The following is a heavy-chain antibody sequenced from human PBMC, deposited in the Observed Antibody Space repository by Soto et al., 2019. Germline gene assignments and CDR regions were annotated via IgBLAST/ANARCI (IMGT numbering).Heavy chain of an antibody. J-gene: IGHJ3*02. Sequence: EVQLLESGGGLVQPGGSLRLSCAASGFTFSSYAMSWVRQAPGKGLEWVSATSGSGGSTYYADSVKGRFTISRDNSKNTLYLQMNSLRAEDTAVYYCAKDQGYCSGGSCYLEDAFDIWGQGTMVTVSS. CDR2: TSGSGGST. CDR3: AKDQGYCSGGSCYLEDAFDI. CDR1: GFTFSSYA. D-gene: IGHD2-15*01. V-gene: IGHV3-23*01.